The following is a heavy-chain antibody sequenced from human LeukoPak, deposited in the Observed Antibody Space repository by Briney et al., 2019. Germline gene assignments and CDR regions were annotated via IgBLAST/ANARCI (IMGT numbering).Heavy chain of an antibody. CDR1: GGSISSGGYY. V-gene: IGHV4-31*03. Sequence: SETLSLTCTVSGGSISSGGYYWSWIRQHPGKGLEWIGYIYYSGSTYYNPSLKSRVTISVDTSKNQFSLILSSVTAADTAVYYCARASERLEGYQLLYGAFDIWGQGTMVTVSS. CDR3: ARASERLEGYQLLYGAFDI. J-gene: IGHJ3*02. D-gene: IGHD2-2*02. CDR2: IYYSGST.